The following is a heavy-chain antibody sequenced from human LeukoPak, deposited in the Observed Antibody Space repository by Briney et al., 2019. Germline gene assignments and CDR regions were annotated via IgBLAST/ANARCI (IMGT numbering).Heavy chain of an antibody. CDR1: GYTFTSYG. CDR2: ISGYNGNT. D-gene: IGHD5-12*01. V-gene: IGHV1-18*01. CDR3: ARDRVSVATPYFDY. Sequence: ASVKVSCKSSGYTFTSYGINWVRQAPGQGLEWMAWISGYNGNTNYAQKFQGRVTVTRDTSISTAYMELTRLRSDDTAVYYCARDRVSVATPYFDYWGQGTLVTVSS. J-gene: IGHJ4*02.